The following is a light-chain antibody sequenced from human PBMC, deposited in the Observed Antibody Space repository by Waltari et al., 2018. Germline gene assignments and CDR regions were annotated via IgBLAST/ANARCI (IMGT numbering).Light chain of an antibody. V-gene: IGKV3-20*01. Sequence: IVLTQAPGTLPFSPGERANLPCRTSQSVGKTLAWYQQKPGQAPSLLIYGASIRATGIPDRFSGSGSGTDFSLTISRLEPEDFAVYYCQHYGRLPVTFGQGTKVEIK. CDR2: GAS. J-gene: IGKJ1*01. CDR3: QHYGRLPVT. CDR1: QSVGKT.